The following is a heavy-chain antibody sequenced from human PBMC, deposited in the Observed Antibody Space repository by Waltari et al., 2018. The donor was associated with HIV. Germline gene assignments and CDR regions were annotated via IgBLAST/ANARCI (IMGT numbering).Heavy chain of an antibody. J-gene: IGHJ4*02. CDR1: GYTFSNYG. CDR2: ITAYNGNT. V-gene: IGHV1-18*01. Sequence: QVQLVQSGAEVKKPGASVKVSCKASGYTFSNYGISWVRQAPGQGLEWMGWITAYNGNTNYAQRHQGRVTMTTDTSTSTAYMELRRLRSDDTAVYYCARGWDTLTDYYTVDYWGQGTLVTVSS. CDR3: ARGWDTLTDYYTVDY. D-gene: IGHD3-9*01.